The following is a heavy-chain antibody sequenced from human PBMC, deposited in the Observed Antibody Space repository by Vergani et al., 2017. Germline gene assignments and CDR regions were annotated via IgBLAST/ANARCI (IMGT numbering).Heavy chain of an antibody. CDR1: GFTFSSYS. CDR3: ARAGDTAMVQYYFDY. V-gene: IGHV3-23*04. J-gene: IGHJ4*02. CDR2: ISGSGGST. Sequence: EVQLVESGGGLVQPGGSLRLSCAASGFTFSSYSMNWVRQAPGKGLEWVSAISGSGGSTYYADSVKGRFTISRDNSKNTLYLQMNSLRAEDTAVYYCARAGDTAMVQYYFDYWGQGTLVTVSS. D-gene: IGHD5-18*01.